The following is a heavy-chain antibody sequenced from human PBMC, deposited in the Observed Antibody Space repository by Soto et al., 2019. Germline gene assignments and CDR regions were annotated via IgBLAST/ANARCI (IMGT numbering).Heavy chain of an antibody. CDR3: ARDQGRGYNYYFDY. V-gene: IGHV1-69*05. CDR1: GGTFSSYA. D-gene: IGHD5-12*01. J-gene: IGHJ4*02. CDR2: IIPIFGTA. Sequence: ASVKVSCKASGGTFSSYAISWVRQAPGQGLEWMGGIIPIFGTANYAQKFQGRVTITTDESTSTAYMELSSLRSEDTAVYYCARDQGRGYNYYFDYWGQGTLVTVSS.